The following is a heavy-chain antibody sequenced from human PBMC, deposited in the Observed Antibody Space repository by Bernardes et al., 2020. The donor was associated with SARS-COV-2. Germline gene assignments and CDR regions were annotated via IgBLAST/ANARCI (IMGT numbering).Heavy chain of an antibody. J-gene: IGHJ4*02. D-gene: IGHD3-22*01. Sequence: GGSLRLSCAASGFTFSSYSMNWVRQAPGKGLEWVSYISSSSSTIYYADSVKGRFTISRDNAKNSLYLQMNSLRVEDAAMYYCVRSAFSGGSGYFFDSWGQGTLVTVSS. CDR2: ISSSSSTI. CDR1: GFTFSSYS. V-gene: IGHV3-48*01. CDR3: VRSAFSGGSGYFFDS.